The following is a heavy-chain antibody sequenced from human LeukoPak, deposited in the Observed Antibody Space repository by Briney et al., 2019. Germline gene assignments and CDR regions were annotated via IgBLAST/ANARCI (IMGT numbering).Heavy chain of an antibody. V-gene: IGHV4-34*01. J-gene: IGHJ5*02. CDR2: INHSGST. CDR1: GGSFSGYY. D-gene: IGHD6-6*01. Sequence: PSETLSLTCAVYGGSFSGYYWSWIRQPPGKGLEWIGEINHSGSTNYNPSLKSRVTISVDTSKNQFSLKLSSVTAADTAVYYCARQGYSSSSWFDPWGQGTLVTVSS. CDR3: ARQGYSSSSWFDP.